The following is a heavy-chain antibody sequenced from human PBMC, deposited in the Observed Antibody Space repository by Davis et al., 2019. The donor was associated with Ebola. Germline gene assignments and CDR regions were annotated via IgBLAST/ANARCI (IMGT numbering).Heavy chain of an antibody. CDR1: GFTFSNFG. J-gene: IGHJ4*02. D-gene: IGHD1-14*01. V-gene: IGHV3-33*01. CDR3: AIGRNPDHADFLVAY. Sequence: GESLKISCVASGFTFSNFGMHWVRQAPGEGLEWVAVIWYDGSHQYYGDSVKGRFTISRDNSKDTLYLQMDSLRAEDSAVYYCAIGRNPDHADFLVAYWGQGTRVTVSS. CDR2: IWYDGSHQ.